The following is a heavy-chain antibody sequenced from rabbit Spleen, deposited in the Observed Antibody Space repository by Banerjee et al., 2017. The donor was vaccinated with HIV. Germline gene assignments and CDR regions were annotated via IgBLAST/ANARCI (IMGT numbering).Heavy chain of an antibody. V-gene: IGHV1S40*01. Sequence: QSLEESGGDLVKPGASLTLTCTASGFSFSSGYYMCWVRQAPGKGLEWIACIAAGSGGSTYYASWAKGRFTISKTSSTTVTLQMTSLTAADTATYFCARSGYVGWGGDGDLTGNKLWGPGTLVTVS. CDR2: IAAGSGGST. J-gene: IGHJ4*01. D-gene: IGHD4-1*01. CDR1: GFSFSSGYY. CDR3: ARSGYVGWGGDGDLTGNKL.